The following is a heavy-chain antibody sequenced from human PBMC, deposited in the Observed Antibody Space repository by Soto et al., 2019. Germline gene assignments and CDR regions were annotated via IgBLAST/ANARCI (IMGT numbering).Heavy chain of an antibody. CDR2: IKQDGSEK. V-gene: IGHV3-7*01. Sequence: PGGSLRLSCAASGFTFSSYWMSWVRQAPGKGLEWVANIKQDGSEKYYVDSVKGRFTISRDNAKNSLYLQMNSLRAEDTAVYYCARQGGMITFGGEGPFDYWGQGTLVTVSS. CDR3: ARQGGMITFGGEGPFDY. D-gene: IGHD3-16*01. CDR1: GFTFSSYW. J-gene: IGHJ4*02.